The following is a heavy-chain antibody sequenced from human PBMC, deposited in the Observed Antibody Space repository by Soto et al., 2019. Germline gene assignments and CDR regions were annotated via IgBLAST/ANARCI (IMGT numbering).Heavy chain of an antibody. D-gene: IGHD3-22*01. CDR1: GYIFTGYF. CDR2: INPNGGGT. J-gene: IGHJ4*02. Sequence: QVQLVQSGAEVKKPGASVKVSCKTPGYIFTGYFIHWVRQAPGQGLEWMGWINPNGGGTHYAQKFQGRVLMTMDTSIATVYMDVSGLRSDDTAVYFCARGPVVIYSQFDFWGQGTLVTVSS. V-gene: IGHV1-2*02. CDR3: ARGPVVIYSQFDF.